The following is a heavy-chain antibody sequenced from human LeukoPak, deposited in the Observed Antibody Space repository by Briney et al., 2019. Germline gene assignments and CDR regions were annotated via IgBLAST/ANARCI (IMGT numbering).Heavy chain of an antibody. V-gene: IGHV1-24*01. D-gene: IGHD5-12*01. CDR3: ARVPPQRRGYSGYPTG. J-gene: IGHJ4*02. Sequence: GASVKVSCKVSGYTLTELSMHWVRQAPGKGLEWMGGFDPEDGETIYAQKFQGRVTMTEDTSTDTAYMELSSLRSEDTAVYYCARVPPQRRGYSGYPTGWGQGTLVTVSS. CDR2: FDPEDGET. CDR1: GYTLTELS.